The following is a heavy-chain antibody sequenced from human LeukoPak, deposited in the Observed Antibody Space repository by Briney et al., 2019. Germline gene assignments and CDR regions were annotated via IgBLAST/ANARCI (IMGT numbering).Heavy chain of an antibody. CDR1: GFTFSSYS. CDR3: AKDPDGDYIGTFDI. Sequence: GGSLRLSCAASGFTFSSYSMNWVRQAPGKGLEWVSYISSSSSTIYYADSVKGRFTISRDNAKNSLYLQMNSLRAEDTAVYYCAKDPDGDYIGTFDIWGQGTMVTVSS. J-gene: IGHJ3*02. D-gene: IGHD4-17*01. CDR2: ISSSSSTI. V-gene: IGHV3-48*01.